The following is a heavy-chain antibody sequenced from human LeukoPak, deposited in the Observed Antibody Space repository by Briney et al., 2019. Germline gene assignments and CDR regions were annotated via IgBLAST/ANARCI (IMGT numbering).Heavy chain of an antibody. CDR1: GFTFSSYG. Sequence: GGSLRLSCAASGFTFSSYGMHWVRQAPGKGLEWVAVIWYDGSNKYYADSVKGRSTISRDNSKNTLYLQMNSLRAEDTAVYYCAREGPYSTMYYFDYWGQGTLVTVSS. J-gene: IGHJ4*02. CDR2: IWYDGSNK. V-gene: IGHV3-33*01. CDR3: AREGPYSTMYYFDY. D-gene: IGHD6-13*01.